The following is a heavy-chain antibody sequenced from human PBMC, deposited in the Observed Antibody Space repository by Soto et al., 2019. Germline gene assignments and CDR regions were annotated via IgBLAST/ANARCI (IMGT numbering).Heavy chain of an antibody. CDR3: ARVLYYGSGSYSPYGMDV. CDR1: GVSFNNNG. D-gene: IGHD3-10*01. J-gene: IGHJ6*02. V-gene: IGHV1-69*01. CDR2: VSPPFRTS. Sequence: QVQLVQSGAEVKKPGSSVKVSYKTSGVSFNNNGIGWVRQAPGHGLEWMGGVSPPFRTSNYARKFQGRISITAYASTGTVNMELSSLTSEDTAQYYCARVLYYGSGSYSPYGMDVWGQGTTVTVSS.